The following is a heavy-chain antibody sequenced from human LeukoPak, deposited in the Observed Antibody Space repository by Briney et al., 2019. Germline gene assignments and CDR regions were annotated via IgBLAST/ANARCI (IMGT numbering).Heavy chain of an antibody. CDR1: GFTFSSYS. D-gene: IGHD3-22*01. J-gene: IGHJ4*02. V-gene: IGHV3-21*01. Sequence: GGSLRLSCAASGFTFSSYSMSWVRQAPGKGLEWVSSISSSSSYIYYADSVKGRFTISRDNAKNSLYLQMNSLRAEDTAVYYCARDEYSSGYYNDYWGQGTLVTVSS. CDR3: ARDEYSSGYYNDY. CDR2: ISSSSSYI.